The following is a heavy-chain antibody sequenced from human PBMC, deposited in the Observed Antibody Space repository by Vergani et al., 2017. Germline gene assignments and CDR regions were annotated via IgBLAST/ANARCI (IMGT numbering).Heavy chain of an antibody. CDR1: GGSINPSSSF. Sequence: QLQLQESGPGLVKPSETLSLICTVSGGSINPSSSFWGWIRQSPGKGLEWIGSINYVGRTYYIPSLQSRATVSVDESRNLFSLRLNSVTAADTAVYYCATIGYRRWGYYFDYWGQGILVTVSS. CDR2: INYVGRT. CDR3: ATIGYRRWGYYFDY. V-gene: IGHV4-39*07. D-gene: IGHD2-2*02. J-gene: IGHJ4*02.